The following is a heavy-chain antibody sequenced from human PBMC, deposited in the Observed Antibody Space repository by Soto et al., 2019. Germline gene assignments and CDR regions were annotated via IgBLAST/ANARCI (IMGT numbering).Heavy chain of an antibody. CDR2: IYPGDSDT. D-gene: IGHD6-6*01. Sequence: PGESLKISCKGSGYSFTSYWIGWVRQMPGKGLEWMGIIYPGDSDTRYSPSFQGQVTISADKSISTAYLQWSSLKASDTAMYYCARSRFVEYGSSYDFDYWGQGTLVTVSS. V-gene: IGHV5-51*01. J-gene: IGHJ4*02. CDR3: ARSRFVEYGSSYDFDY. CDR1: GYSFTSYW.